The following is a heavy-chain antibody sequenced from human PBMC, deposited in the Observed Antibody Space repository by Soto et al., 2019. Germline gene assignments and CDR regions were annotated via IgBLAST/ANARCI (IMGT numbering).Heavy chain of an antibody. V-gene: IGHV4-34*01. D-gene: IGHD2-8*01. CDR3: ARVIRLMVYAIRYWFDP. CDR2: INHSGST. J-gene: IGHJ5*02. Sequence: QVQLQQWGAGLLKPSETLSLTCAVYGGSFSGYYWSWIRQPPGKGLEWIGEINHSGSTNYNPSLTSRVTISVDTSKNQFSLKLSSVTAADTAVYYCARVIRLMVYAIRYWFDPWGQGTLVTVSS. CDR1: GGSFSGYY.